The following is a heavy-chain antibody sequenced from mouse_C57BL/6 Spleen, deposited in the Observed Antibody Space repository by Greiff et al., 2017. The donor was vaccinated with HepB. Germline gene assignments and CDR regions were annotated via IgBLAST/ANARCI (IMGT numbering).Heavy chain of an antibody. J-gene: IGHJ2*01. V-gene: IGHV1-85*01. CDR1: GYTFTSYD. CDR3: ARKRGSITTVVAPFDY. D-gene: IGHD1-1*01. Sequence: VMLVESGPELVKPGASVKLSCKASGYTFTSYDINWVKQRPGQGLGWIGWIYPRDGSTKYNEKFKGKATLTVDTSSSTAYMELHSLTSEDSAVYFCARKRGSITTVVAPFDYWGQGTTLTVSS. CDR2: IYPRDGST.